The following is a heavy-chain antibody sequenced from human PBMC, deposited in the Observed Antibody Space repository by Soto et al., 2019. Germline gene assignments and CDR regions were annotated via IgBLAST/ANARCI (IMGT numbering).Heavy chain of an antibody. D-gene: IGHD3-10*01. CDR1: GYSFTSYW. J-gene: IGHJ4*02. CDR3: ARQAYFGSGTYYSDY. CDR2: IYPGDSDA. Sequence: PGESLKISCKGSGYSFTSYWIAWVRQMPGKGLEWMGIIYPGDSDATYSPSFEGQVTFSVDKSITTAYLQWISLKASDTAMYYCARQAYFGSGTYYSDYWGQGTQVTVSS. V-gene: IGHV5-51*01.